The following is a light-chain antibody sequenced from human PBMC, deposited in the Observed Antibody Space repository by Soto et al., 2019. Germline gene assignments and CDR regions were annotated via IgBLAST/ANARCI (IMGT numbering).Light chain of an antibody. Sequence: DIQMTQSPSTLSASVGDRVTITCRASQSISGWLAWYQQKPGKAPKLLIYDVSSLESGVPSRFSGSGSGTEFTLAISSLQPDYFATYYCQQYNSYPRTFGQGTKVDIK. CDR1: QSISGW. CDR2: DVS. J-gene: IGKJ1*01. CDR3: QQYNSYPRT. V-gene: IGKV1-5*01.